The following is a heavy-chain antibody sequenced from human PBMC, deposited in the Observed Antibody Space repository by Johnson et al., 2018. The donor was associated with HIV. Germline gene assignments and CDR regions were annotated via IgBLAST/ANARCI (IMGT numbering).Heavy chain of an antibody. Sequence: QPLESGAGLVQPAQSLRLSRASSAFTLYDYALQRARYASRMGLQRAPGVSWIRGTIGLLDSQMGRFTISRDNAKNSLYLQVNSLRADDTALYYCAKVFTVRVAGAFDIWGQGTMVTVSS. CDR3: AKVFTVRVAGAFDI. CDR1: AFTLYDYA. D-gene: IGHD6-19*01. J-gene: IGHJ3*02. V-gene: IGHV3-9*01. CDR2: VSWIRGTI.